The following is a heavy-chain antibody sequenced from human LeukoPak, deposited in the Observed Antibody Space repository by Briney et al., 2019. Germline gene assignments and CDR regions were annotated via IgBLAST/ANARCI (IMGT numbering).Heavy chain of an antibody. V-gene: IGHV4-31*03. CDR3: ARGHRSSSLDY. J-gene: IGHJ4*02. CDR1: GGSISSGGYY. D-gene: IGHD6-6*01. Sequence: SETLSLTCTVSGGSISSGGYYWSWIRQHPGKGLEWIGYIYYSGSTYYNPSLKSRVTISVDTSKNQFSLKLSSVTAADTAVYYCARGHRSSSLDYWGQGTLVTVPS. CDR2: IYYSGST.